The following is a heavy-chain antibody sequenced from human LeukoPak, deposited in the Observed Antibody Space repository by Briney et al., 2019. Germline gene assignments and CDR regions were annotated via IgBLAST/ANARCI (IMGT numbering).Heavy chain of an antibody. Sequence: SETLSLTCSVSGGSISSSSYYWGWIRQPPGKGLEWIGTIYYSGSTYYNPSLKSRVSIAVDTSKNQFSLKLSSVTAADTTVYYCAGHRPTDYGFWFDYWGQGALVTVSS. D-gene: IGHD3/OR15-3a*01. CDR2: IYYSGST. V-gene: IGHV4-39*01. CDR3: AGHRPTDYGFWFDY. J-gene: IGHJ4*02. CDR1: GGSISSSSYY.